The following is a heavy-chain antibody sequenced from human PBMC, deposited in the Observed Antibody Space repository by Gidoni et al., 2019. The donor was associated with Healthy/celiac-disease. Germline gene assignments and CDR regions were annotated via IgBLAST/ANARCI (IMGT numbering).Heavy chain of an antibody. CDR3: AKAPVSGWSFGGFDY. V-gene: IGHV3-30*18. J-gene: IGHJ4*02. D-gene: IGHD6-19*01. CDR1: GFTFSSHG. CDR2: ISYGGRNK. Sequence: VQLVESGGGGVQPGRSLRLSCEDPGFTFSSHGMYWVRQAPGKGMEWVAVISYGGRNKYYADSVKGRFTISRDNSKNTLYLQMNSLRAEDTAVYYCAKAPVSGWSFGGFDYWGQGTLVTVSS.